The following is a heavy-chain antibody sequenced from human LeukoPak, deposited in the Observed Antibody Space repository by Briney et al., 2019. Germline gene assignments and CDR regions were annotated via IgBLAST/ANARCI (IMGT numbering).Heavy chain of an antibody. Sequence: ASVKVSCKASGYTFTSYAMNWVRQAPGQGLEWMGWINPNSGGTNYAQKFQGRVTMTRDTSISTAYMELSRLRSDDTAVYYCARDTTDSSGYYLDYWGQGTLVTVSS. CDR3: ARDTTDSSGYYLDY. CDR2: INPNSGGT. CDR1: GYTFTSYA. V-gene: IGHV1-2*02. J-gene: IGHJ4*02. D-gene: IGHD3-22*01.